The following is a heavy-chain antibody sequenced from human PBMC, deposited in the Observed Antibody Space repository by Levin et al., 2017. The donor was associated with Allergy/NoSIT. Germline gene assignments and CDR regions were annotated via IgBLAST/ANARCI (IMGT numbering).Heavy chain of an antibody. Sequence: PSETLSLTCTVSGGSISSSSYYWGWIRQPPGKGLEWIGSIYYSGSTYYNPSLKSRVTISVDTSKNQFSLKLSSVTAADTAVYYCARHSRDGYNSEEADHPLMPFDYWGQGTLVTVSS. CDR3: ARHSRDGYNSEEADHPLMPFDY. D-gene: IGHD5-24*01. CDR2: IYYSGST. J-gene: IGHJ4*02. V-gene: IGHV4-39*01. CDR1: GGSISSSSYY.